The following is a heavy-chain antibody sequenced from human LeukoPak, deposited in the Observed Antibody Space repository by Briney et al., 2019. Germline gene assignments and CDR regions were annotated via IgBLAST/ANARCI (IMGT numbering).Heavy chain of an antibody. D-gene: IGHD6-19*01. Sequence: GGSLRLSCAASGFTFSSYSMNWVRQAPGKGLEWVSYISNSGSSIYYADSVKGRFTTSRDNAKSSLYLQMNSLRAEDTAVYYCARSVAGARRPHNYYYYYMDVWGKGTTVTTSS. CDR1: GFTFSSYS. V-gene: IGHV3-21*05. CDR3: ARSVAGARRPHNYYYYYMDV. CDR2: ISNSGSSI. J-gene: IGHJ6*03.